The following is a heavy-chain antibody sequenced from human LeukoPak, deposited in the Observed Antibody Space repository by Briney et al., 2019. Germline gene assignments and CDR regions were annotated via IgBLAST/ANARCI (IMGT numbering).Heavy chain of an antibody. D-gene: IGHD4-17*01. CDR2: ISAYNGNT. J-gene: IGHJ6*03. Sequence: GASVKVSCKASGYTFTSYGISWVRQAPGQGLEWMGWISAYNGNTNYAQKLQGRVTMTTDTSTSTAYMELRSLRSDDTAVYYCARDQGGDYFLSSYYYYYMDVWGKGTTVTVSS. V-gene: IGHV1-18*01. CDR3: ARDQGGDYFLSSYYYYYMDV. CDR1: GYTFTSYG.